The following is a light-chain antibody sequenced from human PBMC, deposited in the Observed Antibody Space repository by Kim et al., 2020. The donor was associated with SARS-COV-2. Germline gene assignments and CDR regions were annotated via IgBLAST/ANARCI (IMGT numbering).Light chain of an antibody. CDR3: QSYDSSNHWV. V-gene: IGLV6-57*04. CDR2: EDN. J-gene: IGLJ3*02. CDR1: SGSIASNY. Sequence: NFMLTQPHSVSESPGKTVTISCTRSSGSIASNYVQRYQQRPGSAPTTVIYEDNQRPSGVPDRFSGSIDSSSNSASLTISGLKTEDEADYYCQSYDSSNHWVFGGGTQLTV.